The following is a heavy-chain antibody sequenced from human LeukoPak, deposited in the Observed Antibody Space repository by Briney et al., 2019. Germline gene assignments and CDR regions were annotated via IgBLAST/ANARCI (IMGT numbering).Heavy chain of an antibody. CDR3: TSDYGLYYYYMAL. Sequence: PGGSLRLSCAASGFTFSSYAMSWVRQAPGKGLEWVSAISGSGGSTYYSDSVKGRFTISRDNSKDMLYLQMNDLRAEDTAVYYCTSDYGLYYYYMALWGKGTTVTVS. D-gene: IGHD4/OR15-4a*01. CDR1: GFTFSSYA. J-gene: IGHJ6*03. CDR2: ISGSGGST. V-gene: IGHV3-23*01.